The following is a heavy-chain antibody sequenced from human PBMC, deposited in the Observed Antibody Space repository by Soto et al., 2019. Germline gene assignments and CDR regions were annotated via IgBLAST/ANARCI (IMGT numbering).Heavy chain of an antibody. J-gene: IGHJ4*02. CDR2: IYYSGST. CDR1: GGSISSGGYY. V-gene: IGHV4-31*03. D-gene: IGHD3-16*01. CDR3: ARDWGRDGCFDY. Sequence: QVQLQESGPGLVKPSQTLSLTCTVSGGSISSGGYYWSWIRQHPGKGLEWIGDIYYSGSTYYNPSLKSRLTISVDTSKNQFSLKLSSVTAADTAVYYCARDWGRDGCFDYWGQGTLVTVSS.